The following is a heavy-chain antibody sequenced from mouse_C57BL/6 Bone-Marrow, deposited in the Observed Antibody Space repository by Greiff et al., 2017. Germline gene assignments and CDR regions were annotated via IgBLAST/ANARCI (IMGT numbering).Heavy chain of an antibody. CDR3: ARSYYYGSSYEAY. J-gene: IGHJ3*01. CDR2: INPNNGGT. D-gene: IGHD1-1*01. CDR1: GYTFTDYN. Sequence: EVQLQQSGPELVKPGASVKMSCKASGYTFTDYNMHWVKQSHGKSLEWIGYINPNNGGTSYNQKFKGKATLTVNKSFSTAYMELRSLTSEDSAVYYGARSYYYGSSYEAYWGQGTLVTVSA. V-gene: IGHV1-22*01.